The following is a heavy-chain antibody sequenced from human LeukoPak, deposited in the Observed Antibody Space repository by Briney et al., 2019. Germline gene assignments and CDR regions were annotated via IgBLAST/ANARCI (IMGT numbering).Heavy chain of an antibody. CDR3: ARDVGITVADSFDP. V-gene: IGHV1-46*01. Sequence: ASVKVSCKASGYTFTSYYMHWVRQAPGQGLEWMGIINPSGGSTSYAQKFQGRVTMTTHTSTSTVYMEVRGLRSDDTAMYYCARDVGITVADSFDPWGQGTLVTVSS. D-gene: IGHD6-13*01. CDR2: INPSGGST. J-gene: IGHJ5*02. CDR1: GYTFTSYY.